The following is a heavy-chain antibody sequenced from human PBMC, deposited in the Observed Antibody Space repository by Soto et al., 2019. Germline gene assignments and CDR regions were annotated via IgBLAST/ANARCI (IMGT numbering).Heavy chain of an antibody. V-gene: IGHV1-69*13. J-gene: IGHJ5*02. Sequence: GASVKVSCKTSGGIFNSYGLSWVRQAPGQGPEWMGQIIPIFASPKYAQKFQGRLTITADESTNTAYMELSGLTTEDTAMYYCAREKFSNFFDPWGQGTQVTV. D-gene: IGHD3-3*01. CDR3: AREKFSNFFDP. CDR2: IIPIFASP. CDR1: GGIFNSYG.